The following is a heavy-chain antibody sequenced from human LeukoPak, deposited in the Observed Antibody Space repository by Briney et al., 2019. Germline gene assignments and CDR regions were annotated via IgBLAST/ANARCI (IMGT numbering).Heavy chain of an antibody. Sequence: ASVKVSCKASGYTFTNYGISWVRQAPGQGLEWMGWINPNSGGTNYAQKFQGRVTMTRDTSISTAYMELSRLRSDDTAVYYCARENKDSYYFDYWGQGTLVTVSS. CDR2: INPNSGGT. CDR1: GYTFTNYG. CDR3: ARENKDSYYFDY. V-gene: IGHV1-2*02. D-gene: IGHD2-15*01. J-gene: IGHJ4*02.